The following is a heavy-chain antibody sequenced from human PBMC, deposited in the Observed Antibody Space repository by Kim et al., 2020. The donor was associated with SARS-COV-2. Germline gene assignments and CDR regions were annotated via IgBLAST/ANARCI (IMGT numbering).Heavy chain of an antibody. J-gene: IGHJ4*02. D-gene: IGHD3-10*01. Sequence: GGSLRLSCAASGFTFSSYAMSWVRQAPGKGLEWVSAISGSGGSTYYADSVKGRFTISRDNSKNTLYLQMNSLRAEDTAVYYCAKDPLYYGSGSYLSYFDYWGQGTLVTVSS. CDR1: GFTFSSYA. CDR2: ISGSGGST. CDR3: AKDPLYYGSGSYLSYFDY. V-gene: IGHV3-23*01.